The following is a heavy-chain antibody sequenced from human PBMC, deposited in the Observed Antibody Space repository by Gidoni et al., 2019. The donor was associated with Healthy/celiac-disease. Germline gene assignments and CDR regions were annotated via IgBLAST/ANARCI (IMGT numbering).Heavy chain of an antibody. CDR3: ARQRKDSSSSRGFNWYFDL. Sequence: EVQLVQSGAEVKKPGESLKISCKGSGYSFTSYWIGWVRQMPGNGLEWMGIIYPGDSDTRYSPSFQGQVTISDDKSISTAYLQWSSLKASDTAMYYCARQRKDSSSSRGFNWYFDLWGRGTLVTVSS. CDR2: IYPGDSDT. CDR1: GYSFTSYW. V-gene: IGHV5-51*01. J-gene: IGHJ2*01. D-gene: IGHD6-6*01.